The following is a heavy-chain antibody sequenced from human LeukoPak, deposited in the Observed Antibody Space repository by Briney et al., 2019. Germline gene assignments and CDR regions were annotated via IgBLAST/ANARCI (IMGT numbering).Heavy chain of an antibody. J-gene: IGHJ6*02. V-gene: IGHV3-30-3*01. Sequence: GGSLRLSCAASGFTFSSNYMSWVRQAPGKGLEWVAVISYDGSNKYYADSVKGRFTISRDNSKNTLYLQMNSLRAEDTAVYYCARDRSEWLIYYYYYGMDVWGQGTTVTVSS. CDR3: ARDRSEWLIYYYYYGMDV. CDR1: GFTFSSNY. D-gene: IGHD6-19*01. CDR2: ISYDGSNK.